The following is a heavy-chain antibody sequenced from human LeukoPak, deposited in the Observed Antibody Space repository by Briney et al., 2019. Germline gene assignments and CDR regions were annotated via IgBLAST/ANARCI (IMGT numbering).Heavy chain of an antibody. J-gene: IGHJ4*02. CDR1: GGSISSYY. CDR3: AGVGAGTYFDY. Sequence: PSETLSLTCTVSGGSISSYYWSWIRQPPGKGLEWIGYIYYSGSTNYNPSLKSRVTISVDTSKNQFSLKLSSATAADTAVYYCAGVGAGTYFDYWGQGTLVTVSS. D-gene: IGHD6-19*01. V-gene: IGHV4-59*01. CDR2: IYYSGST.